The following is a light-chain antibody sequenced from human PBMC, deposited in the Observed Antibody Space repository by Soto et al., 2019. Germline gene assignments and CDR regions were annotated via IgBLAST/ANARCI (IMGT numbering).Light chain of an antibody. V-gene: IGKV1-39*01. J-gene: IGKJ2*02. CDR1: QSISSY. CDR2: AAS. CDR3: QQSYSTPKCT. Sequence: DIPMTQSPSSLSAFVGDRVTITCRASQSISSYLNWYQQKPGKAPKLLIYAASSLQSGVPSRFSGSGSGTDFTLTISSLQPEDFATYYCQQSYSTPKCTFGQGTKLEIK.